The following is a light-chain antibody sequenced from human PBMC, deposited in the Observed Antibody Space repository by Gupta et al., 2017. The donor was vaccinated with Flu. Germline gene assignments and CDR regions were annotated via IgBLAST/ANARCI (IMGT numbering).Light chain of an antibody. J-gene: IGLJ1*01. CDR1: SPNLGSTY. CDR2: RNN. V-gene: IGLV1-47*01. CDR3: AAWDDSLSGPLYV. Sequence: QSVLTQPPSASGTPGQRVTISCSGSSPNLGSTYVYWYQQLPGTAPKRLIYRNNQRPSGVPDRFSGSKSGTSASLAISGLRSVDEADYYCAAWDDSLSGPLYVFGTGTKVTVL.